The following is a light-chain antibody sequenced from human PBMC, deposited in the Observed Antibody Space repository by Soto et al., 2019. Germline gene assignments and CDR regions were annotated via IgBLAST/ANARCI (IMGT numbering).Light chain of an antibody. CDR1: QTISRN. CDR3: QHRHTLPTT. J-gene: IGKJ4*02. V-gene: IGKV3-15*01. CDR2: GAS. Sequence: EIVMTQSPPTLSVSPGARATLSCRASQTISRNLARYQQRPGQAPSLLIFGASTRASGIPARFSGSGSGTEFTLTISILQSEDFAIYYCQHRHTLPTTFGGGAKVEI.